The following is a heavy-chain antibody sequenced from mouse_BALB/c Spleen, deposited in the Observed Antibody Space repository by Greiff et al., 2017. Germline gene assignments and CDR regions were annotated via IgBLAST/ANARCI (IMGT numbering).Heavy chain of an antibody. D-gene: IGHD2-14*01. CDR2: INPYNGDT. V-gene: IGHV1-20*02. Sequence: EVQLQQSGPELVKPGASVKISCKASGYSFTGYFMYWVMQSHGKSLEWIGRINPYNGDTFYNQKFKGKATLTVDKSSSTAHMELRSLASEDSAVYYCARNYRYAMDYWGQGTSVTVSS. J-gene: IGHJ4*01. CDR3: ARNYRYAMDY. CDR1: GYSFTGYF.